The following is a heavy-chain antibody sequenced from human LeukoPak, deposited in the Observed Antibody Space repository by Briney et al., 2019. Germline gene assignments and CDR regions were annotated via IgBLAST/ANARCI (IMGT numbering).Heavy chain of an antibody. Sequence: ASVKVPCKASGGTFSSYAISWVRQAPGQGLEWMGRIIPILGIANYAQKFQGRVTITADKSTSTAYMKLSSLRSEDTAVYYCARDWQPQQLVAWFDPWGQGTLVTVSS. D-gene: IGHD6-13*01. CDR2: IIPILGIA. J-gene: IGHJ5*02. CDR1: GGTFSSYA. CDR3: ARDWQPQQLVAWFDP. V-gene: IGHV1-69*04.